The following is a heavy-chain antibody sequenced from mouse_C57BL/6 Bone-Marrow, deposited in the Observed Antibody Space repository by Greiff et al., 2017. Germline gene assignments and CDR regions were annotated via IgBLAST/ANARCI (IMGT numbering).Heavy chain of an antibody. J-gene: IGHJ3*01. CDR1: GYTFTSYW. V-gene: IGHV1-69*01. Sequence: QVPLQQSGAELVMPGASVKLSCKASGYTFTSYWMHWVQQRPGQGLEWIGEIDTSDSYTNYNQKFKSKSTLTVDTSASTSYIQRSSLPSEDSAGYCCARGYYGFAYWGQGTLVTVSA. CDR3: ARGYYGFAY. D-gene: IGHD1-1*01. CDR2: IDTSDSYT.